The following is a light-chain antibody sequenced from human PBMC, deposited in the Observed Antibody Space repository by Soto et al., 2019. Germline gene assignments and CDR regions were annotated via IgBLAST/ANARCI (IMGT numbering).Light chain of an antibody. CDR1: QSVDNNY. CDR2: GTS. J-gene: IGKJ2*01. Sequence: ETVVTQSPGTLSLSPGEGATLSCRASQSVDNNYLAWYQKKPGQAPRLLIHGTSNRASGIPDRFSGSGSGTDFPLTISRLEPEDFAVYYCQQYGTAPYTFGQGTTLELK. CDR3: QQYGTAPYT. V-gene: IGKV3-20*01.